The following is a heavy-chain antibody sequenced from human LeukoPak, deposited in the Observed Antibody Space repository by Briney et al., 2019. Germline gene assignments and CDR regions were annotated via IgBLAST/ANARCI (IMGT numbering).Heavy chain of an antibody. V-gene: IGHV4-34*01. CDR3: ARERFYDILTGYYDY. Sequence: ASETLSLTCAVYGGSFSGYYWSWIRQPPGKGLEWIGEINHSGSTNYNPSLKSRVTISVGTSKNQFSLKLSSVTAADTAVYYCARERFYDILTGYYDYWGQGTLVTVSS. J-gene: IGHJ4*02. CDR2: INHSGST. CDR1: GGSFSGYY. D-gene: IGHD3-9*01.